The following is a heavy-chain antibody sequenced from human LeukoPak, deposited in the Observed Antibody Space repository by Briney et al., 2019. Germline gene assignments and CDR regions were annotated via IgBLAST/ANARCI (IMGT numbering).Heavy chain of an antibody. V-gene: IGHV4-39*01. J-gene: IGHJ4*02. CDR2: IYYSGST. D-gene: IGHD5/OR15-5a*01. CDR3: ARHVSLKVD. CDR1: GGSISSGGYY. Sequence: SETLSLTCTVSGGSISSGGYYWGWIRQPPGKGLEWIGSIYYSGSTYYNPSLKSRVTISVDTSKDQFSLKLSSVTAADTAVYYCARHVSLKVDWGQGTLVTVSS.